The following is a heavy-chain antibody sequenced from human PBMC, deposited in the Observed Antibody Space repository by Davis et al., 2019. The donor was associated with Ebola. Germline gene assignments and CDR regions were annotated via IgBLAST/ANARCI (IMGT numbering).Heavy chain of an antibody. V-gene: IGHV3-30-3*01. CDR2: ISYDGSNK. D-gene: IGHD4-23*01. CDR1: GFTFSSYA. Sequence: GGSLRLSCAASGFTFSSYAMHWVRQAPGKGLEWVAVISYDGSNKYYADSVKGRFTISRDNSKNTLYLQMNSLKTADTAVYFCARGVGWELSFDFWGQGALVTVSS. CDR3: ARGVGWELSFDF. J-gene: IGHJ4*02.